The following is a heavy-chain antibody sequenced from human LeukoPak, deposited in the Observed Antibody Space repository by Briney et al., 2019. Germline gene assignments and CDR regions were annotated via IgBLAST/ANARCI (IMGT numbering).Heavy chain of an antibody. D-gene: IGHD6-25*01. Sequence: ASVKVSCKASGYSCSNYGVTWVRQAPGQGLEWMGRISAADGDTDYVQKFQGRLTLTTDTSTRTAYMDLRSLRSDDTAVYYCARLIRAAALIDYWGQGTLVTVSS. CDR2: ISAADGDT. CDR3: ARLIRAAALIDY. CDR1: GYSCSNYG. V-gene: IGHV1-18*01. J-gene: IGHJ4*02.